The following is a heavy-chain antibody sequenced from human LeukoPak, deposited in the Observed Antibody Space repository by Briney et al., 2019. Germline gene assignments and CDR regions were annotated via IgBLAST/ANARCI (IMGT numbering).Heavy chain of an antibody. Sequence: GGSLRLSCAASGFTFGDYPMHWIRQTPGQGLEWVSLISPDGGRSFQADSVRGRFTISRDNSKNPLYLQMNSLRSEDTALYYCAKDMGGSGRNWASNWFDPWGQGALVTVSS. D-gene: IGHD1-26*01. CDR1: GFTFGDYP. J-gene: IGHJ5*02. V-gene: IGHV3-43*02. CDR2: ISPDGGRS. CDR3: AKDMGGSGRNWASNWFDP.